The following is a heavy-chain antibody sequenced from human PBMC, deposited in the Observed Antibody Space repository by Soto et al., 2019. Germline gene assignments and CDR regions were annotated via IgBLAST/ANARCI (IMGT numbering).Heavy chain of an antibody. CDR3: ARGADELLGAPY. D-gene: IGHD2-15*01. J-gene: IGHJ4*02. V-gene: IGHV4-39*01. Sequence: SETLSPTGTVSGGSMSSSSYYWGCIPQPPGKGLEWIGSPCYGGSTSYTPSLKSRVTISVDPSKNQFPRKRSSVTAADTAVYYCARGADELLGAPYWGQGTLVTVSS. CDR2: PCYGGST. CDR1: GGSMSSSSYY.